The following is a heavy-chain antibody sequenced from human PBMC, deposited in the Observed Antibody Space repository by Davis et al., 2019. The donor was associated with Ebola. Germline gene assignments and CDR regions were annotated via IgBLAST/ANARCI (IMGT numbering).Heavy chain of an antibody. D-gene: IGHD3-16*02. V-gene: IGHV3-15*01. J-gene: IGHJ3*02. Sequence: GESLKISCAASGFIVSSNYISWVRQAPGKGLEWVGRIKSKTDGGTTDYAAPVKGRFTISRDDSKNTLYLQMNSLRAEDTAVYYCARDLPPLYDYVWGSYRNDAFDIWGQGTMVTVSS. CDR2: IKSKTDGGTT. CDR1: GFIVSSNY. CDR3: ARDLPPLYDYVWGSYRNDAFDI.